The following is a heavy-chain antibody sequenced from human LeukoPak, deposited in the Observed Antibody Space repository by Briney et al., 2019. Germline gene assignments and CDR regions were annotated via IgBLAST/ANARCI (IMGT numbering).Heavy chain of an antibody. V-gene: IGHV3-23*01. CDR3: ARPLSIVGAIFPGY. D-gene: IGHD1-26*01. CDR2: ISGSGGST. Sequence: AGGSLRLSCAASGFTFSSYAMSWVRQAPGKGLEWVSAISGSGGSTYYADSVKGRFTISRDNSKNTLYLQMNSLRAEDTAVYYCARPLSIVGAIFPGYWGQGTLVTVSS. J-gene: IGHJ4*02. CDR1: GFTFSSYA.